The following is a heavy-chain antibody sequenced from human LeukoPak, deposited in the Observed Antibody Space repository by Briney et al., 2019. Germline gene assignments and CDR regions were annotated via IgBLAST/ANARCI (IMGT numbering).Heavy chain of an antibody. CDR2: INPNSGGT. J-gene: IGHJ6*02. D-gene: IGHD2-15*01. V-gene: IGHV1-2*02. CDR3: AKRQYCSGGSCYSPKFLYYYYGMDV. CDR1: GYTFTGYY. Sequence: ASVKVSCKASGYTFTGYYMHWVRQAPGQGLEWMGWINPNSGGTNYAQKFQGRFTMTRDTSISTAYMELSRLRSDDTAVYYCAKRQYCSGGSCYSPKFLYYYYGMDVWGQGTTVTVSS.